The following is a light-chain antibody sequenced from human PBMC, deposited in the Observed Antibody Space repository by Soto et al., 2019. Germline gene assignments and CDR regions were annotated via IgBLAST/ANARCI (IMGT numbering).Light chain of an antibody. CDR1: QAIGTY. CDR2: TAS. J-gene: IGKJ1*01. CDR3: QQYYDYPWT. Sequence: AIRMTQSPSSFSASTGDRVTITCRASQAIGTYLAWYQQKPGEAPKLLIYTASTLQSGVPSRFSGGGSGTDFTLTINCLQSEDFATYYCQQYYDYPWTFGQGTKVEIK. V-gene: IGKV1-8*01.